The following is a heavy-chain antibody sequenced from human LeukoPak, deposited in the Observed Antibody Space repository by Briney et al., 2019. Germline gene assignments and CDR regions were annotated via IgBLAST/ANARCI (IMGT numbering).Heavy chain of an antibody. J-gene: IGHJ5*02. D-gene: IGHD2-2*01. Sequence: ASVKVSCKASGYTFTSYDINWVRQATGQGLEGMGWMNPNSGNTGYAQKFQGRVTMTRNTSISTAYMELSSLRSEDTAVYCAVIVVVPAANRFDPWGQGTLVTVSS. CDR3: VIVVVPAANRFDP. V-gene: IGHV1-8*01. CDR1: GYTFTSYD. CDR2: MNPNSGNT.